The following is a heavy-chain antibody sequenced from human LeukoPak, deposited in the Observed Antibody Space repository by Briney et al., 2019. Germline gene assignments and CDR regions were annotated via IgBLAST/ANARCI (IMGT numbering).Heavy chain of an antibody. CDR2: ISGSGGST. J-gene: IGHJ4*02. D-gene: IGHD2-2*01. Sequence: GGSLRLSCAASGFTFSSYAMNGVRQAPGKGLEWVSGISGSGGSTYYADSVKGRFTISRDNSKNTLYLQMKSLRAQDTAVYYCAKRSEYHFDYWGPGTLVTVYS. CDR1: GFTFSSYA. CDR3: AKRSEYHFDY. V-gene: IGHV3-23*01.